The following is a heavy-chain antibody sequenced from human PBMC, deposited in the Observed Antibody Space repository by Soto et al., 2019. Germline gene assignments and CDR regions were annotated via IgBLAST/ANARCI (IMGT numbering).Heavy chain of an antibody. Sequence: AGSLCLSCTVSGVPFDSYSISWVRMPQWQGLEWLASLSSGSFYIFHADSIRGRFTISRDDAKNLLFLQMNSLTIEDTATYYCAREANTIYAPHGLDVWGQGTAVTVSS. CDR1: GVPFDSYS. CDR2: LSSGSFYI. D-gene: IGHD3-3*01. V-gene: IGHV3-21*01. CDR3: AREANTIYAPHGLDV. J-gene: IGHJ6*02.